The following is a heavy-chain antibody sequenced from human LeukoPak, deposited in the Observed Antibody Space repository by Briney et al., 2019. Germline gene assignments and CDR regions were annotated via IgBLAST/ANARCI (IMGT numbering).Heavy chain of an antibody. CDR3: TTHFPYSSGWCFDY. D-gene: IGHD6-19*01. J-gene: IGHJ4*02. Sequence: KAGGSLRLSCAASGFTFSSYGMHWVRQAPGKGLEWVGRIKSKTDGGTTDYAAPVKGRFTISRDDSKNTLYLQMNSLKTEDTAVYYCTTHFPYSSGWCFDYWGQGTLVTVSS. CDR1: GFTFSSYG. CDR2: IKSKTDGGTT. V-gene: IGHV3-15*01.